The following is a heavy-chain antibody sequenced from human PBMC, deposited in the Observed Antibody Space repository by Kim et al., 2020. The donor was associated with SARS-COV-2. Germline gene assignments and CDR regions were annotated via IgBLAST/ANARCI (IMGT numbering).Heavy chain of an antibody. V-gene: IGHV1-46*01. CDR2: INPSGGST. J-gene: IGHJ6*02. Sequence: ASVKVSCKASGYTFTSYYMHWVRQAPGQGLEWMGIINPSGGSTSYAQKFQGRVTMTRDTSTSTVYMELSSLRSEDTAVYYCARDGGRGYSYGLSYYYYYGMDVWGQGTTVTVSS. D-gene: IGHD5-18*01. CDR1: GYTFTSYY. CDR3: ARDGGRGYSYGLSYYYYYGMDV.